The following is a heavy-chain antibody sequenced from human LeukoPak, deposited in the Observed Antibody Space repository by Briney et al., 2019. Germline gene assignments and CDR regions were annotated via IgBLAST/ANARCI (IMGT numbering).Heavy chain of an antibody. Sequence: SETLSLTCTVSGGSISTSNYYWGWIRQPPGKGLEWIGNIFYSGSTYYSPSLRSRVTISVDTSRNQFSLRLSSVTAADTAVYYCARAHRQLERLGRYYFDYWGQGTLVTVSS. CDR1: GGSISTSNYY. D-gene: IGHD1-1*01. V-gene: IGHV4-39*07. J-gene: IGHJ4*02. CDR2: IFYSGST. CDR3: ARAHRQLERLGRYYFDY.